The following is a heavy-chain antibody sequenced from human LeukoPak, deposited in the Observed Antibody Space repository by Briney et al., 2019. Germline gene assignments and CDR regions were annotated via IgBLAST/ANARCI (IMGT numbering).Heavy chain of an antibody. D-gene: IGHD5-18*01. V-gene: IGHV1-18*01. CDR2: VSSNNGNT. CDR1: DYRFTSYG. Sequence: ASVKVSCKASDYRFTSYGINWVRQAPGQGLEWMGWVSSNNGNTNYAQNFQGRVTMTTDTSTSTAYMELRSLRSDDTAVYYCARASGIQLWSPGDYWGQGTLVTVSS. J-gene: IGHJ4*02. CDR3: ARASGIQLWSPGDY.